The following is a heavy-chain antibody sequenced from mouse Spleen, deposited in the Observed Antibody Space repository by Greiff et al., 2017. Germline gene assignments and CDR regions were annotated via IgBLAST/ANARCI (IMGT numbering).Heavy chain of an antibody. J-gene: IGHJ4*01. CDR1: GYAFTNYL. D-gene: IGHD3-2*01. CDR2: INPGSGGT. CDR3: AKTARASYAMDY. Sequence: QVQLQQSGAELVRPGTSVKVSCKASGYAFTNYLIEWVKQRPGQGLEWIGVINPGSGGTNYNEKFKGKATLTADKSSSTAYMQLSSLTSEDSAVYFCAKTARASYAMDYWGQGTSVTVSS. V-gene: IGHV1-54*01.